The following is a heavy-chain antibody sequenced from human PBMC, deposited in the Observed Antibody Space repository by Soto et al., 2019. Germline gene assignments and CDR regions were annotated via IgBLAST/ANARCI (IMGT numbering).Heavy chain of an antibody. D-gene: IGHD2-2*01. CDR2: INAGNGNT. J-gene: IGHJ6*02. CDR3: AGVVPAVTQARYGMDV. V-gene: IGHV1-3*01. CDR1: GYTFTNYA. Sequence: ASVKVSCKTSGYTFTNYAMHWVRQAPGQRLEWMGWINAGNGNTKYSQKFQGRVTITRDTSASTAYMELSSLRSEDTAVYYCAGVVPAVTQARYGMDVWGQGTTVTVSS.